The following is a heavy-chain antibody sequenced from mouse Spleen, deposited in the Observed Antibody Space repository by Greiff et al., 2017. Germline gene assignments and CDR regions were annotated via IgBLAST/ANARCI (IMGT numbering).Heavy chain of an antibody. Sequence: EVHLVESGGDLVKPGGSLKLSCAASGFTFSSYGMSWVRQTPDKRLEWVATISSGSSTIYYADTVKGRFTISRDNAKNTLFLQMTSLRSEDTAMYYCARPITTVVATDAMDYWGQGTSVTVSS. CDR3: ARPITTVVATDAMDY. D-gene: IGHD1-1*01. V-gene: IGHV5-6*01. J-gene: IGHJ4*01. CDR1: GFTFSSYG. CDR2: ISSGSSTI.